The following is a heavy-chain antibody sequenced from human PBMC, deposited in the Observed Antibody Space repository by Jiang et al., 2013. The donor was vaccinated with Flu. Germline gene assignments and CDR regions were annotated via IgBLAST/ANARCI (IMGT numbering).Heavy chain of an antibody. J-gene: IGHJ4*02. CDR1: GGTFSSYA. D-gene: IGHD4-11*01. CDR3: ARDRAPTVTTFFDY. CDR2: IIPILGIA. V-gene: IGHV1-69*04. Sequence: EVKKPGSSVKVSCKASGGTFSSYAISWVRQAPGQGLEWMGRIIPILGIANYAQKFQGRVTITADKSTSTAYMELSSLRSEDTAVYYCARDRAPTVTTFFDYWGQGTLVTVSS.